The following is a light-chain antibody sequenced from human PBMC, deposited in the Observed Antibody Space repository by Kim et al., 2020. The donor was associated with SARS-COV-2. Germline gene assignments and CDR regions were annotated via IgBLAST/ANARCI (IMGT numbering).Light chain of an antibody. Sequence: ELTQPPSASGTPGQRVNISCSGSTSNIGSNYVFWYQQFPGTAPKLLIYRNNQWPSGVPDRFSGFKSGTSASLAISGLRSEDEADYYCASWDDSLSGLWVFGGGTQLTVL. CDR1: TSNIGSNY. J-gene: IGLJ3*02. CDR3: ASWDDSLSGLWV. V-gene: IGLV1-47*01. CDR2: RNN.